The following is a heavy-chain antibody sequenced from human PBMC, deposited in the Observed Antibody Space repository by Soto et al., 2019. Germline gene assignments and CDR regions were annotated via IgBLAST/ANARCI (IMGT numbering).Heavy chain of an antibody. CDR2: IKQDGSEK. CDR3: ARNLQNAFDI. CDR1: GFAFNNYG. J-gene: IGHJ3*02. Sequence: GGSLRLSCTVSGFAFNNYGINWVRQAPGKGLEWVANIKQDGSEKYYVDSVKGRFTISRDNAKNSLYLQMNSLRAEDTAVYYCARNLQNAFDIWGQGTMVTVS. V-gene: IGHV3-7*01. D-gene: IGHD1-1*01.